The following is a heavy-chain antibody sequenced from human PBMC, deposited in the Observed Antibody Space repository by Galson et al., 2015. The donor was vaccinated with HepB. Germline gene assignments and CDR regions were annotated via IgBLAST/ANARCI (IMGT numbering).Heavy chain of an antibody. CDR3: AGGLNTYLDY. V-gene: IGHV6-1*01. D-gene: IGHD2/OR15-2a*01. CDR2: TYYRSKWYT. CDR1: GDSVSSNGAA. Sequence: CAISGDSVSSNGAAWNWIRQSPSRGLEWLGRTYYRSKWYTDYAISVKGRITINADTSKNQFSLQLKSVTPEDTAVYFCAGGLNTYLDYWGQGILVTVAA. J-gene: IGHJ4*02.